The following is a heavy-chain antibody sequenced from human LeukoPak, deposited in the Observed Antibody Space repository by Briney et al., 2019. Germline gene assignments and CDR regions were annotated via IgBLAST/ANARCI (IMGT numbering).Heavy chain of an antibody. D-gene: IGHD5-18*01. J-gene: IGHJ4*02. Sequence: PGGSLRLSCAASGFTFSDYYMNWIRQAPGKGLEWVSYISSCGSTIYYADSVKGRFTISRDNAKNSLYLQMNSLRAEDTALYYCAKDIMGIQAFDYWGQGTLVTVSS. CDR3: AKDIMGIQAFDY. CDR1: GFTFSDYY. CDR2: ISSCGSTI. V-gene: IGHV3-11*01.